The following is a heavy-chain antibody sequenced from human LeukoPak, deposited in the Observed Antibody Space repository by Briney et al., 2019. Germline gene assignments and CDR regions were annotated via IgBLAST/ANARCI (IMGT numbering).Heavy chain of an antibody. J-gene: IGHJ5*02. CDR2: IIPIFGTA. D-gene: IGHD6-13*01. V-gene: IGHV1-69*13. Sequence: SVKVSCKASGGTFSSYAISWVRQAPGQGLEWMGGIIPIFGTANYAQKFQGRVTITADESTSTAYMELSSLRSEDTAVYYCARTGYSSSWIPQNWFDPWGQGTLVTVSS. CDR1: GGTFSSYA. CDR3: ARTGYSSSWIPQNWFDP.